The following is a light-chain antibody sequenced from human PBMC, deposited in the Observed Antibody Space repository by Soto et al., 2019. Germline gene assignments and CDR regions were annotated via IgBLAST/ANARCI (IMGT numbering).Light chain of an antibody. V-gene: IGKV3-20*01. J-gene: IGKJ4*01. CDR1: QSVSSSY. CDR2: GAS. Sequence: EIVLTQSPGTLSLSPGERATLSCRASQSVSSSYLAWYQQKPGQAPRLLIYGASSRATGIPDRFSGSGSGTAFTLTISRLEPEDFAVYYCQQYGSPLPFGGGTKVEIK. CDR3: QQYGSPLP.